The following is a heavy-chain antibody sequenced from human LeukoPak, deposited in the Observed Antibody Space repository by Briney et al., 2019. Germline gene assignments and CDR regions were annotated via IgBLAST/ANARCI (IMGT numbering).Heavy chain of an antibody. CDR1: GFTFSNAW. V-gene: IGHV3-15*01. CDR2: IKSKTDGGTT. CDR3: TTDNARECSYYDFCDCP. Sequence: PGGSLRLSCAASGFTFSNAWMSWVRQAPGKGLEWVARIKSKTDGGTTDYAAPVKGRFTISRDDSKNTLYLQMNSLKTEDTAVYYCTTDNARECSYYDFCDCPWGQGTMVTVSS. J-gene: IGHJ3*01. D-gene: IGHD3-3*01.